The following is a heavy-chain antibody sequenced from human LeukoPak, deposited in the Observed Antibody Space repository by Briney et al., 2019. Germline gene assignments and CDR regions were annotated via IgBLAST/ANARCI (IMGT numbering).Heavy chain of an antibody. CDR3: ARQGSGRAFDI. CDR1: GGSISSYY. Sequence: SETLSLTCTVFGGSISSYYWNWIRQSPGKGVEWIAYMFYNVSTNYSPSLKSRVTISVDTSKNQFSLKLTSGTAADTAVYFCARQGSGRAFDIWGQGTMVTVSS. J-gene: IGHJ3*02. CDR2: MFYNVST. V-gene: IGHV4-59*08.